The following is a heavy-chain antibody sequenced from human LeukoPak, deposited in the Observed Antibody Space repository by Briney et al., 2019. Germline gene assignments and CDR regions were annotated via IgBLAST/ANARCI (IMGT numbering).Heavy chain of an antibody. CDR1: GYSFTSYW. D-gene: IGHD3-22*01. CDR2: IYPGDSDT. V-gene: IGHV5-51*01. CDR3: ARFTIEDYYDSSGYYPFDY. Sequence: GESLKISCKGSGYSFTSYWIGWVRQMPGKGLEWMGIIYPGDSDTRYSPSFQGQVTISADKSISTAYLQWSSLKASDTAMYYCARFTIEDYYDSSGYYPFDYWGQGTLVTVSS. J-gene: IGHJ4*02.